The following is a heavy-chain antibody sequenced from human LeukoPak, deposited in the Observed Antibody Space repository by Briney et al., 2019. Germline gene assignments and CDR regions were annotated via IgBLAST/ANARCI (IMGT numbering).Heavy chain of an antibody. CDR1: GVSFSSYE. V-gene: IGHV3-48*03. J-gene: IGHJ3*02. CDR3: ARDATTQTIGWYDDAFDI. CDR2: ISGSGTTI. Sequence: GGSLRLSCAASGVSFSSYEMNWARQAPGKGLEWVSYISGSGTTIYYADSVKGRFTISRDNAENSLYLQMNSLRAEDTAVYYCARDATTQTIGWYDDAFDIWGHGTMVTVSS. D-gene: IGHD6-19*01.